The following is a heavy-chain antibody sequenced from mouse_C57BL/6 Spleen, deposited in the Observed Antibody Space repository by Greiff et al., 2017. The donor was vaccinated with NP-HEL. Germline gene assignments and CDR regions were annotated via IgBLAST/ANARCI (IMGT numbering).Heavy chain of an antibody. D-gene: IGHD2-4*01. CDR3: ARGLYYDYDDWYFDV. V-gene: IGHV1-53*01. Sequence: VQLQQSGTELVKPGASVKLSCKASGYTFTSYWMHWVKQRPGQGLEWIGNINPSNGGTNYNEKFKSKATLTVDKSSSTAYMQLSSLTSEDSAVYYCARGLYYDYDDWYFDVWGTGTTVTVSS. CDR2: INPSNGGT. CDR1: GYTFTSYW. J-gene: IGHJ1*03.